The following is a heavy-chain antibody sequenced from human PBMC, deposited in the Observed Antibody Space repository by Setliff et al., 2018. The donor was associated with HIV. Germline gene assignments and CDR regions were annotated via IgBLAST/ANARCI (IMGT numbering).Heavy chain of an antibody. Sequence: PGGSLRLSCAASGSTFSSYWMSWVRQAPGKGLEWVANIKQDGSEKYYVDSVKGRFTISRDNAKNSLYLQMNSLRAEDTAVYYCARDWPSSTAAGDCWGQGTLVTVSS. CDR3: ARDWPSSTAAGDC. J-gene: IGHJ4*02. CDR2: IKQDGSEK. D-gene: IGHD6-6*01. CDR1: GSTFSSYW. V-gene: IGHV3-7*01.